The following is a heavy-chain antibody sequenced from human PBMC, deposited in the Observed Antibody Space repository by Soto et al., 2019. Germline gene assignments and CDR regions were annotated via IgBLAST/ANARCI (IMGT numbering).Heavy chain of an antibody. J-gene: IGHJ4*02. V-gene: IGHV3-49*03. CDR3: TRESVGGGDSSGYYY. Sequence: GGSLRLSCTASGFTFGDYAMSWFRQAPGKGLEWVGFIRSKAYGGTTEYAASVKGRFTISRDDSKSIAYLQMISLKTEDTAVYCGTRESVGGGDSSGYYYWGQGTMVTVSS. D-gene: IGHD3-22*01. CDR1: GFTFGDYA. CDR2: IRSKAYGGTT.